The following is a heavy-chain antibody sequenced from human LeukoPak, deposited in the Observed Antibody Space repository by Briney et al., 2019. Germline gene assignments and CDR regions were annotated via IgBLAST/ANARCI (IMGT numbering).Heavy chain of an antibody. CDR2: ISVSGGGT. CDR1: GFTFSNYA. CDR3: AKAGSRNTDYYYDDMDV. Sequence: GGSLRLSCAASGFTFSNYAMNWARQAPGKGLEWVSCISVSGGGTYYATSVKGRLTVSRDNSKNTLDLQMNGLRAEDTAVYYCAKAGSRNTDYYYDDMDVWGQGTTVTVSS. J-gene: IGHJ6*02. D-gene: IGHD3-10*01. V-gene: IGHV3-23*01.